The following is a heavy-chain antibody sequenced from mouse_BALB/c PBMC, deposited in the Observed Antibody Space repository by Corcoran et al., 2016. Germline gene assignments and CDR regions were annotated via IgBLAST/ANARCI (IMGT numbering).Heavy chain of an antibody. J-gene: IGHJ2*01. CDR3: ARGSSGYDY. CDR2: INTYTGEP. V-gene: IGHV9-1*02. Sequence: QIQLVQSGPELKKPGETVKISCKASGYTFTNYGMNWVKQAPGKGLKWMGWINTYTGEPTYADDFKGRFAFSLETSASTAYLQSNNLKNEDMATYFCARGSSGYDYWGQGTTLTVSS. D-gene: IGHD3-1*01. CDR1: GYTFTNYG.